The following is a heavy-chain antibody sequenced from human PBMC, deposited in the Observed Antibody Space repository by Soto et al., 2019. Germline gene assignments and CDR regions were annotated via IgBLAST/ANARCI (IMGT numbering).Heavy chain of an antibody. CDR2: ISYDGSNK. J-gene: IGHJ3*02. V-gene: IGHV3-30*18. CDR1: GFTFSSYG. D-gene: IGHD5-12*01. Sequence: QVQLVESGGGVVQPGRSLRLSCAASGFTFSSYGMHWVRQAPGKGLEWVAVISYDGSNKYYADSVKGRFTISRDNSKNTLYLQMNSLRAEDTAVYCCAKDLTSGSTRAFDIWGQGTMVTVSS. CDR3: AKDLTSGSTRAFDI.